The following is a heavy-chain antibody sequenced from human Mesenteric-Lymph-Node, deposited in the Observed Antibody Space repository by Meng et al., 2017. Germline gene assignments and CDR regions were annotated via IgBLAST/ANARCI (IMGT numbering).Heavy chain of an antibody. D-gene: IGHD4-11*01. J-gene: IGHJ4*02. V-gene: IGHV1-18*01. Sequence: QRNLWQSGTEWQESGASVNVSCKASAYTVTSSGIGWVLQPPGQGLEWMGRISGYNGDTNYAQKFQGRVSVTTDTSTSTAYMELRSLISDDTAVYYCAKDYYSDYVYDYWGQGTLVTVSS. CDR3: AKDYYSDYVYDY. CDR2: ISGYNGDT. CDR1: AYTVTSSG.